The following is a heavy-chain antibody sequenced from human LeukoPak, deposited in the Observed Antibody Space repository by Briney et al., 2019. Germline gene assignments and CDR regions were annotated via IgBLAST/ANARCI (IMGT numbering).Heavy chain of an antibody. V-gene: IGHV4-39*07. CDR3: ARVTGYMTEDYFDY. D-gene: IGHD6-13*01. CDR2: IYYSGRT. Sequence: SETLSLTCTVSGGSISNSSYYWGWIRQPPGKGLEWTGSIYYSGRTYYNPSLKSRVTISVDMSKNQFSLKLSSVTAADTAVYYCARVTGYMTEDYFDYWGQGTLITVSS. CDR1: GGSISNSSYY. J-gene: IGHJ4*02.